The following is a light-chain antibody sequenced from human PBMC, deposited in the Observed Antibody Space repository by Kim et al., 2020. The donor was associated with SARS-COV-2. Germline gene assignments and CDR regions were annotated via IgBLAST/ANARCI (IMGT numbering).Light chain of an antibody. V-gene: IGKV1-5*03. CDR1: QSISVW. CDR3: QQYNSYSQS. Sequence: DIQMTQSPSTLSASVGDRVTITCRASQSISVWLAWYQQKPGKAPKLLIYRASTLDSGVPSRFSGSGSGTQFTLTINSLQPDDFAIYYCQQYNSYSQSFGQGTKVDIK. CDR2: RAS. J-gene: IGKJ1*01.